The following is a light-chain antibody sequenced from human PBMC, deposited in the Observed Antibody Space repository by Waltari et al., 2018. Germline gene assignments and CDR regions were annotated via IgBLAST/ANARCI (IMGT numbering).Light chain of an antibody. V-gene: IGLV2-11*01. J-gene: IGLJ2*01. Sequence: QSALTQPRSVSGSPGQSVNISCTGTSNDVGGYYYVSWFQQPPGKVPKLMIYDVSERPSGLAGRFSASKSGNTASLTISGLQAEDEADYYCCSYAGSYTVVFGGGTKLTVL. CDR2: DVS. CDR3: CSYAGSYTVV. CDR1: SNDVGGYYY.